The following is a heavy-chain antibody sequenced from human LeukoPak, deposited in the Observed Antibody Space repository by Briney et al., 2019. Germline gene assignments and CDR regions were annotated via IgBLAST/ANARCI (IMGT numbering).Heavy chain of an antibody. D-gene: IGHD7-27*01. J-gene: IGHJ4*02. CDR3: AKPRGPNWGSLHIDY. CDR1: GFTFSRNA. V-gene: IGHV3-23*01. Sequence: SGGSPRLSCAASGFTFSRNAMTWVRQAPGKGLEWVSSIHGNGGDTYYADSVKGRFTISRDNSKNTLYLQMNNLRAEDTAVYYCAKPRGPNWGSLHIDYWGQGTLVTVSS. CDR2: IHGNGGDT.